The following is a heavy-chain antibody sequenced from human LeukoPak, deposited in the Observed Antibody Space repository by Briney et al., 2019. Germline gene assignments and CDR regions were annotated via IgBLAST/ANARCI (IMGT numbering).Heavy chain of an antibody. CDR3: ARKEGVKYYYMDV. J-gene: IGHJ6*03. D-gene: IGHD3-22*01. CDR1: GFTFSSYA. Sequence: GSLRLSCAASGFTFSSYAMSWIRQPPGKGLEWIGSIYYSGSTYYNPSLKSRVTISVDTSKNQFSLKLSSVTAADTAVYYCARKEGVKYYYMDVWGKGTTVTVSS. V-gene: IGHV4-38-2*01. CDR2: IYYSGST.